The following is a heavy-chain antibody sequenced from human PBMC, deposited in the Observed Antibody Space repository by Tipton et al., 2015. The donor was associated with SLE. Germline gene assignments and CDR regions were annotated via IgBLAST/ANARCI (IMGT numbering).Heavy chain of an antibody. CDR1: DGSISSINYY. J-gene: IGHJ4*02. V-gene: IGHV4-39*07. CDR3: ARGISSGWWNY. CDR2: IFYSGSP. D-gene: IGHD6-19*01. Sequence: TLSLTCTVSDGSISSINYYWGWIRQPPGKGLEWIGNIFYSGSPSYNPSLKSRVTISVDTSKNQFSLTLNSVTAADTAVYYCARGISSGWWNYWGQGNLVTVSS.